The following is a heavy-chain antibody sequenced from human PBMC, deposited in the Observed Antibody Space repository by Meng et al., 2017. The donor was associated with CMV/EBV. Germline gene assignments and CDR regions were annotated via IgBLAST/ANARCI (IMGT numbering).Heavy chain of an antibody. D-gene: IGHD6-13*01. CDR1: GSTFTGYY. CDR2: INPNSGGT. CDR3: ARQHNSSSWIINWFDP. Sequence: QGQLVQSGAEVKKPGASLKVSCKASGSTFTGYYMHWVRQAPGQGLEWMGWINPNSGGTNYAQKFQGRVTMTRDTSISTAYMELSRLRSDDTAVYYCARQHNSSSWIINWFDPWGQGTLVTVSS. V-gene: IGHV1-2*02. J-gene: IGHJ5*02.